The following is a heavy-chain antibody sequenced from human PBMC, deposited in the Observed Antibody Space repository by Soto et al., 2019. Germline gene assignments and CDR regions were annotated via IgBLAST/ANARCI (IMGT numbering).Heavy chain of an antibody. CDR1: GFTFDDYA. J-gene: IGHJ3*02. Sequence: EVQLVESGGGLVQPGRSLRLSCAASGFTFDDYAMHWVRQAPGKGLEWVSGISWNSGSIGYADSVKGRFTISRDNAKNSLYLQMNSLRAEDTALYYCAKDIWGSDYYDASDAFDIWGQGTMVTVSS. CDR3: AKDIWGSDYYDASDAFDI. CDR2: ISWNSGSI. D-gene: IGHD3-22*01. V-gene: IGHV3-9*01.